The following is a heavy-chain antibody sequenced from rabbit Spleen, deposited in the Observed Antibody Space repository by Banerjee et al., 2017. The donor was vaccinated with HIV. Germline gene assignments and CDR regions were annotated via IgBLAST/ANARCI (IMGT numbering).Heavy chain of an antibody. CDR2: IYGDRSGST. V-gene: IGHV1S40*01. CDR1: GFSFSSSYY. Sequence: QSLEGSGGDLVKPEGSLTLTYTASGFSFSSSYYMCWVRQAPGKGLECIACIYGDRSGSTYYANWAKGRFTISRTSSTTVTLEMTSLTAADTATYFCARGSAAMTMVITGFYLNLWGQGTLVTVS. D-gene: IGHD2-1*01. CDR3: ARGSAAMTMVITGFYLNL. J-gene: IGHJ4*01.